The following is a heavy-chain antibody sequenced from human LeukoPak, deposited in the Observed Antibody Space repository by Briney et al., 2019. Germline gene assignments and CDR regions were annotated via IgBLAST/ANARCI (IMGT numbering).Heavy chain of an antibody. D-gene: IGHD3-22*01. CDR1: GFIFSTYS. J-gene: IGHJ3*02. Sequence: PGGSLRLSCAASGFIFSTYSMNKVRQAPGKGLEWVSSISTSSSYIYYADSVKGRFTISRDNANDSLYLQMNSLRAEDTAVYYCAKSFSTYSYDASHWRGAFGIWGHGTMVTVSS. CDR2: ISTSSSYI. CDR3: AKSFSTYSYDASHWRGAFGI. V-gene: IGHV3-21*01.